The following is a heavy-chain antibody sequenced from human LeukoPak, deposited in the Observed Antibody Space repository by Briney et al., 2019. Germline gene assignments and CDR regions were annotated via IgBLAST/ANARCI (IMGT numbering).Heavy chain of an antibody. D-gene: IGHD5-12*01. CDR3: ARVSGVRDYYYYGMDV. CDR2: IYYSGST. CDR1: GGSITSSDYW. Sequence: SSETLSLTCTVSGGSITSSDYWWAWIRLPPGRGLEWIGRIYYSGSTYYNPPLKSRATISVETSKNQFSPKLRSVSAADTAVYYCARVSGVRDYYYYGMDVWGQGTTVTVSS. J-gene: IGHJ6*02. V-gene: IGHV4-39*07.